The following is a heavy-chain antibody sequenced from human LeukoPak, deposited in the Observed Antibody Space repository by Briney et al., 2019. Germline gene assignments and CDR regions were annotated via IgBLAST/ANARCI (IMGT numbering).Heavy chain of an antibody. Sequence: PGGSLRLSCAASGFTFSSYGMHWVRQAPGKGLEWVAVISYDGSNKYYADSMKGRFTISRDNSKNTLYLQMNSLRAEDTTVYYCAKDNYYDSSATIDYWGQGTLVTVSS. V-gene: IGHV3-30*18. CDR3: AKDNYYDSSATIDY. D-gene: IGHD3-22*01. CDR1: GFTFSSYG. J-gene: IGHJ4*02. CDR2: ISYDGSNK.